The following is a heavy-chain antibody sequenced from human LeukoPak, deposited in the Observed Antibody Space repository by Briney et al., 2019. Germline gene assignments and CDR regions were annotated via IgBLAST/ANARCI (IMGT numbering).Heavy chain of an antibody. Sequence: GGSLRLSCAASGFTFSSYSMNWVRQAPGKGLEWVSSISSSSSYIYYPDSVKGRFTISRDNAKNSLYLQMNSLRAEDTAVYYCARGHFDYWGQGTLVTVSS. J-gene: IGHJ4*02. CDR3: ARGHFDY. CDR2: ISSSSSYI. V-gene: IGHV3-21*01. CDR1: GFTFSSYS.